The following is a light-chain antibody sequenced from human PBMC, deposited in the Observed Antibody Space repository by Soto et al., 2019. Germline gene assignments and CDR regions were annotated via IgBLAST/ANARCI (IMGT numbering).Light chain of an antibody. J-gene: IGLJ2*01. CDR1: SSDIDNYNF. Sequence: QSALTQPASVSGSPGPSITISCSGASSDIDNYNFVSWYQQHPGQAPKLIMYDGSERPSGVSDRFSGSSSDNTASLTISGLQAEDEADYYCCSHSGGYTSVLFGGGTKLTVL. CDR3: CSHSGGYTSVL. V-gene: IGLV2-23*01. CDR2: DGS.